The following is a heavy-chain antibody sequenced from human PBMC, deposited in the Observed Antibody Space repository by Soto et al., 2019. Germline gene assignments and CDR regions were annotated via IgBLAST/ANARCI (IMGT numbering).Heavy chain of an antibody. D-gene: IGHD5-18*01. CDR1: GGSISNAAYS. CDR3: ARERGGYGLFDS. Sequence: SETLSLTCTVSGGSISNAAYSWSWIRQPPGKGLEWIGYIYLSGMPFYNPSLRSRVTISIDRSNDQFSLNLKSVTAADTAVYYCARERGGYGLFDSWGQGILVTVSS. V-gene: IGHV4-30-2*01. J-gene: IGHJ4*02. CDR2: IYLSGMP.